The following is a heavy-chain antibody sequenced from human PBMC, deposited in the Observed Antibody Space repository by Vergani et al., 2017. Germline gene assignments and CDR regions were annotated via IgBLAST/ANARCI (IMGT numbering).Heavy chain of an antibody. V-gene: IGHV5-51*01. J-gene: IGHJ4*02. CDR1: GYSFTSYW. CDR3: ARSSSGYEAGWYYFDY. Sequence: EVQLVQSGAEVNKPGESLKISCKGSGYSFTSYWIGWVRQMPGKGLEWMGIIYPGYSDTRYSPSVQGQVTISADKAISTAYLQWSSLKASDTAMYYCARSSSGYEAGWYYFDYWGQGTLVTVSA. D-gene: IGHD5-12*01. CDR2: IYPGYSDT.